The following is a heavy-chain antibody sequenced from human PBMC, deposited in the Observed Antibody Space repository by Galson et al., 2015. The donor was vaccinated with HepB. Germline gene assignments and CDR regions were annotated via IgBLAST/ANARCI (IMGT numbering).Heavy chain of an antibody. CDR3: ARVYYYDSRGAKVLYYFDY. D-gene: IGHD3-22*01. CDR2: INPPGGST. Sequence: SVKVSCKASGYTFTTYYIHWVRQAPGQGLEWMGIINPPGGSTTYAQKFQGRLTMTRDTSTSTVFMELSSLRSEDTAVYYCARVYYYDSRGAKVLYYFDYWGQGTLVTVSS. CDR1: GYTFTTYY. V-gene: IGHV1-46*03. J-gene: IGHJ4*02.